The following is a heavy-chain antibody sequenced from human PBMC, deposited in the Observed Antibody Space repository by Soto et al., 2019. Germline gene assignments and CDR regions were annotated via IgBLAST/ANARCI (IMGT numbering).Heavy chain of an antibody. CDR1: GFTFSTYA. CDR3: AKGHASGWPYYFDY. D-gene: IGHD6-19*01. V-gene: IGHV3-23*01. Sequence: EEQLLESGGGLEQPGGSLRLSCAGSGFTFSTYAMSWVRQAPGKGPEWVSDITGSGASTNYAVSVKGWFTISRDNSKSTLYLQMNSLRAEDTAVYYCAKGHASGWPYYFDYWGQGTLVTVSS. J-gene: IGHJ4*02. CDR2: ITGSGAST.